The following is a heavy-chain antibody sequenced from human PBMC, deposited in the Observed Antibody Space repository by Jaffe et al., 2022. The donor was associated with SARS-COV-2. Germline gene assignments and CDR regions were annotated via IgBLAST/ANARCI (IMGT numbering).Heavy chain of an antibody. J-gene: IGHJ6*01. Sequence: EVQLVESGGGLIQPGGSLRLSCAASEFSVSSTMSWVRQAPGKGLEWVSLVFSRGSTYYADSVEGRFTISRDNSKNTLYLQMNSLRAEDTAVYFCAGDSSGNRPMDVWGQGTTVTVSS. CDR2: VFSRGST. V-gene: IGHV3-53*01. CDR1: EFSVSST. CDR3: AGDSSGNRPMDV.